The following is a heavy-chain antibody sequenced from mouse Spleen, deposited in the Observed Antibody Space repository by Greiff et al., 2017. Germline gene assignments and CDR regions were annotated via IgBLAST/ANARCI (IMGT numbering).Heavy chain of an antibody. CDR2: IYPGDGDT. V-gene: IGHV1-80*01. Sequence: VQLQQSGAELVKPGASVKISCKASGYAFSGYWMNWVKQRPGKGLEWIGQIYPGDGDTNYNGKFKGKATLTADKSSSTAYMQLSSLTSEDSAVYFCARRGTGSWFAYWGQGTLVTVSA. CDR3: ARRGTGSWFAY. J-gene: IGHJ3*01. CDR1: GYAFSGYW. D-gene: IGHD4-1*01.